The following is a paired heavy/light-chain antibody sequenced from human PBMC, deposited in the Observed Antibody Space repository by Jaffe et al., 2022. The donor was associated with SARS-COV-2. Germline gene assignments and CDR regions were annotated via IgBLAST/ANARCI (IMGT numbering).Light chain of an antibody. CDR2: KAS. CDR1: QSISSW. V-gene: IGKV1-5*03. J-gene: IGKJ1*01. CDR3: QQYNSWWT. Sequence: DIQMTQSPSTLSASVGDRVTITCRASQSISSWLAWYQQKPGKAPKLLIYKASSLESGVPSRFSGSGSGTEFTLTISSLQPDDFATYYCQQYNSWWTFGQGTKVEIK.
Heavy chain of an antibody. CDR2: ISGSGGST. D-gene: IGHD3-9*01. J-gene: IGHJ4*02. CDR3: AKLSRELRYFDWLPTLFDY. Sequence: EVQLLESGGGLVQPGGSLRLSCAASGFTFSSYAMSWVRQAPGKGLEWVSAISGSGGSTYYADSVKGRFTISRDNSKNTLYLQMNSLRAEDTAVYYCAKLSRELRYFDWLPTLFDYWGQGTLVTVSS. V-gene: IGHV3-23*01. CDR1: GFTFSSYA.